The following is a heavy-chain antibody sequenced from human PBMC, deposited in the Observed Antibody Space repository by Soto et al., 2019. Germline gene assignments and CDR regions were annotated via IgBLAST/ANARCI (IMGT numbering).Heavy chain of an antibody. CDR1: GLTFSNAW. CDR3: GTGDAFDI. V-gene: IGHV3-15*01. CDR2: IKSRKNGGTT. J-gene: IGHJ3*02. Sequence: EVQLVESGGGLVKPAGSLRLSCAASGLTFSNAWMSRVRQAPGKGLEWVGRIKSRKNGGTTDYAAAVKGRFTISRADSKNTLYLEMNSLKIEDTAVYYYGTGDAFDIWGDGTMVTVSS. D-gene: IGHD1-7*01.